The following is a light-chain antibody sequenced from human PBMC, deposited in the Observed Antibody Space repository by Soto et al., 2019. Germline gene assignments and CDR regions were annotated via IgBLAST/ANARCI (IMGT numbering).Light chain of an antibody. CDR2: WAS. CDR3: QQYYSTRGWT. J-gene: IGKJ1*01. CDR1: QRVLYSSNDKNY. Sequence: DIVMTQSPDSLAVSLGERATINCKSSQRVLYSSNDKNYLAWYQQKPGQPPKLLIYWASTRESGVPDRFSGSGSGTDFTLTISSLQAEDVAVYYCQQYYSTRGWTFGQGTKVEIK. V-gene: IGKV4-1*01.